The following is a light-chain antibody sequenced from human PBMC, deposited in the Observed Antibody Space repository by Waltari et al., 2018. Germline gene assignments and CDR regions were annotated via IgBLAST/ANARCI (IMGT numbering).Light chain of an antibody. CDR1: SSDVGGYNY. J-gene: IGLJ2*01. V-gene: IGLV2-14*01. Sequence: QSALTQSASVSGSPGQSIPISCTGTSSDVGGYNYASWYQRHPGKAPKLMSYDVSKRPSGVSNRFSGSKSGNTASLTISGLQAEDEADYYCSSYTSSSTVVFGGGTKLTVL. CDR3: SSYTSSSTVV. CDR2: DVS.